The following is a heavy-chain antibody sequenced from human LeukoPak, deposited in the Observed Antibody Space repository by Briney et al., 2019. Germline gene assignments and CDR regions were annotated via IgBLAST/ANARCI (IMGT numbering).Heavy chain of an antibody. CDR3: ARPDSSAYDAFDI. D-gene: IGHD3-22*01. J-gene: IGHJ3*02. CDR1: GYTFTGYY. V-gene: IGHV1-18*04. Sequence: GASVKVSCKASGYTFTGYYMHWVRQAPGQGLEWMGWISAYNGNTNYAQKLQGRVTMTTDTSTSTAYMELRSLRSDDTAVYYCARPDSSAYDAFDIWGQGTMVTVSS. CDR2: ISAYNGNT.